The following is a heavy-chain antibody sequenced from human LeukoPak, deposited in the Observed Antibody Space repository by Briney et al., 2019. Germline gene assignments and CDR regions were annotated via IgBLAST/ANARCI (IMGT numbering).Heavy chain of an antibody. Sequence: SETLSLTCTVSGGAIKSHHWNCIRQPAGKGLEWIGRIYSSGYTNDNPFLKSRITMSVDMSKNQFSLRLNAVTAADTAVYYCARGEHSVDSWGQGMLVTVSS. J-gene: IGHJ4*02. CDR1: GGAIKSHH. V-gene: IGHV4-4*07. CDR3: ARGEHSVDS. CDR2: IYSSGYT. D-gene: IGHD1/OR15-1a*01.